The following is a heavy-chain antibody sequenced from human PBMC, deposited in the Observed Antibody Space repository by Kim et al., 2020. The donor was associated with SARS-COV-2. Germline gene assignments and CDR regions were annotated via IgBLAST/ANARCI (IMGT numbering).Heavy chain of an antibody. V-gene: IGHV4-59*08. J-gene: IGHJ2*01. Sequence: SETLSLTCTVSGGSISSYYWSWIRQPPGKGLEWIGYIYYSGSTNYNPSLKSRVTISVDTSKNQFSLKLSSVTAADTAVYYCAKHDPFPDVFDLWGRGTLVTVSS. CDR2: IYYSGST. CDR3: AKHDPFPDVFDL. CDR1: GGSISSYY.